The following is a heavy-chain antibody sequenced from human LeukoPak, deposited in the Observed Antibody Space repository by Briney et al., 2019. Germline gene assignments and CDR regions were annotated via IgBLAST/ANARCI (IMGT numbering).Heavy chain of an antibody. CDR2: IHSSGSA. CDR1: DGYISNYY. J-gene: IGHJ4*02. V-gene: IGHV4-4*07. CDR3: ARLITPGGFDY. Sequence: PSETLSLTCSVSDGYISNYYLSWIRQPAGKRLEWIGRIHSSGSANYNPSLKSRVTISVDTSKNQFSLKLSSVTAADTAVYYCARLITPGGFDYWGQGTLVTVSS. D-gene: IGHD3-22*01.